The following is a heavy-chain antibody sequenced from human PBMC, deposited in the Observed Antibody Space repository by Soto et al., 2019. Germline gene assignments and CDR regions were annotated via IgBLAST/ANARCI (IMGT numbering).Heavy chain of an antibody. V-gene: IGHV4-59*01. CDR1: GGSISSYY. J-gene: IGHJ6*02. D-gene: IGHD6-19*01. CDR3: AGGYSSGWYRNYYYGMDV. CDR2: IYYSGST. Sequence: TLSLTCTVSGGSISSYYWSWIRQPPGKGLEWIGYIYYSGSTNYNPSLKSRVTISVDTSKNQFSLKLSSVTAADTAVYYCAGGYSSGWYRNYYYGMDVWGQGTTVTVSS.